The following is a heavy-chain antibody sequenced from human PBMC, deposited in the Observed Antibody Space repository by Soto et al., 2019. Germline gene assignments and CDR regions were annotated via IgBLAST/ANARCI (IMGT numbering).Heavy chain of an antibody. CDR1: GFIFSAYG. J-gene: IGHJ6*02. CDR2: INYDGSSK. D-gene: IGHD2-21*01. CDR3: ARCKQKVIHCAMDV. V-gene: IGHV3-33*01. Sequence: QVNLVESGGGAVQAGRSLRVSCATSGFIFSAYGMHWVRQAPGTGLEWVAFINYDGSSKFYGDSVKGRFTVSRDNSKNTLFLQLNSLRGEDTATYYCARCKQKVIHCAMDVWGQGATVTVTS.